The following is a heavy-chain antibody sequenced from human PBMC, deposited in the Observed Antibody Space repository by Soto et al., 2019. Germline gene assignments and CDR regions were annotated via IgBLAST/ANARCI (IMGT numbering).Heavy chain of an antibody. CDR3: ARDSPGYGDYVLFDY. CDR1: GDSVSSNSAA. D-gene: IGHD4-17*01. CDR2: TYYRSKWYN. J-gene: IGHJ4*02. V-gene: IGHV6-1*01. Sequence: QVQLQQSGPGLVKPSQTLSLTCAISGDSVSSNSAAWNWIRQSPSRGLEWLGRTYYRSKWYNDXXVSVKSRITIXXDXSXNQFSLQLTSVTPEDTAVYYCARDSPGYGDYVLFDYWGQGTLVTVSS.